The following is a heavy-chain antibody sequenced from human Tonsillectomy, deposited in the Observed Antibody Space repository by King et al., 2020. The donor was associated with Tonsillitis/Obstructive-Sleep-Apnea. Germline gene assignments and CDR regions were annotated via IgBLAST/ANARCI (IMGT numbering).Heavy chain of an antibody. J-gene: IGHJ6*03. Sequence: VQLVESGGGLVQPGRSLRLSCTASGFTFGDYAMSWVRQAPGKGLEWVGFIRSKAYGGTTEYAASVKGRFTISRDDSKSIAYLQMNSLKTEDTAVYYCTRNRNDVWNDYYYMDVWGKGTTVTVSS. CDR1: GFTFGDYA. D-gene: IGHD3-3*01. CDR2: IRSKAYGGTT. CDR3: TRNRNDVWNDYYYMDV. V-gene: IGHV3-49*04.